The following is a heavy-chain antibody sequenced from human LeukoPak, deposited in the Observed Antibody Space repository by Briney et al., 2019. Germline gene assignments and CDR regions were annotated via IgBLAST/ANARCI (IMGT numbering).Heavy chain of an antibody. CDR3: ARDGYCSGGSCYQTGYYYFDY. J-gene: IGHJ4*02. V-gene: IGHV1-18*04. Sequence: ASVKVSCKASGYTFTSYGNSWVRQAPGQGLEWMGWISAYNGNTNYAQKLQGRVTMTTDTSTSTAYMELRSLRSDDTAVYYCARDGYCSGGSCYQTGYYYFDYWGQGTLVTVSS. CDR1: GYTFTSYG. D-gene: IGHD2-15*01. CDR2: ISAYNGNT.